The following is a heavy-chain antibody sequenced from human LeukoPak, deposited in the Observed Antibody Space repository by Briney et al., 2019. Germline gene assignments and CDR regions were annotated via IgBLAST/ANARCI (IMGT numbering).Heavy chain of an antibody. Sequence: AGGSLRLSCAASGFTFSDYAMSWVRQAPGKGLEWVSSISGSGGTTYYADSVRGRFTISRANSKNTLYLQMNSLRAEDTAVYYCAKSLLRPAYWGQGTLVTVSS. V-gene: IGHV3-23*01. J-gene: IGHJ4*02. D-gene: IGHD3-3*01. CDR3: AKSLLRPAY. CDR1: GFTFSDYA. CDR2: ISGSGGTT.